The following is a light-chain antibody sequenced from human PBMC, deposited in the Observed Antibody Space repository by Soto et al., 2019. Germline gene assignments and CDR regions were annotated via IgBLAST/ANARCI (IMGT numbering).Light chain of an antibody. CDR3: QQFSSYPLS. CDR2: DAS. J-gene: IGKJ4*01. Sequence: EIVMTQSPATLSVSPGERATLSCRASHRVRNNYLAWYQQKPGQAPRLLIYDASSRATGIPDRFSGGGSGTDFTLTTSRLDLDYFSVYYCQQFSSYPLSFAGGTKVDI. CDR1: HRVRNNY. V-gene: IGKV3-20*01.